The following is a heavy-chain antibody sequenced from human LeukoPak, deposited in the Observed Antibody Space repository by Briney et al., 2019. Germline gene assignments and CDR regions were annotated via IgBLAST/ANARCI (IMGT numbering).Heavy chain of an antibody. J-gene: IGHJ3*01. V-gene: IGHV3-23*01. CDR1: GFTFNNYA. D-gene: IGHD3-10*02. CDR2: ISGSGGYT. CDR3: AKSPPPYVPKAFDV. Sequence: GGSLRLSCAASGFTFNNYAMSWVRQAPGKGLEWVSAISGSGGYTHYIDSVKGRFTISRDNSKNTLYLHMNSLRVEDTAVYYCAKSPPPYVPKAFDVWGQGTMVTISS.